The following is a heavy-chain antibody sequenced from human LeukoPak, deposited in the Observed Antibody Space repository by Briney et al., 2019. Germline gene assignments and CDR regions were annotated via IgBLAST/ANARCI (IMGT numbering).Heavy chain of an antibody. D-gene: IGHD4-17*01. V-gene: IGHV3-23*01. Sequence: GGSLRLSCAASGFTFSSYDMSWVRQAPGKGPEWVSGISGSGGTTYYADSVKGRFTISRDNSKNTLYLQMNSLRAEDTAVYYCAKGGMTTVYFDYWGQGTLVTVSS. CDR1: GFTFSSYD. CDR2: ISGSGGTT. J-gene: IGHJ4*02. CDR3: AKGGMTTVYFDY.